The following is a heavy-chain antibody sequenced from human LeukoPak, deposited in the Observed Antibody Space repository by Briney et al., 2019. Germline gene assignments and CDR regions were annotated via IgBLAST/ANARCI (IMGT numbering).Heavy chain of an antibody. J-gene: IGHJ4*02. CDR2: IKGDGSII. D-gene: IGHD6-6*01. CDR1: GFTFSRYW. CDR3: AVSRGEYSSSRPFDY. V-gene: IGHV3-74*01. Sequence: GGSPRLSCAASGFTFSRYWMYWVRQVPGKGLLWVSRIKGDGSIINYADSVKGRFTISRGNAKNTLYLQMNSLRAEDTAVYYCAVSRGEYSSSRPFDYWGQGTLVTVSS.